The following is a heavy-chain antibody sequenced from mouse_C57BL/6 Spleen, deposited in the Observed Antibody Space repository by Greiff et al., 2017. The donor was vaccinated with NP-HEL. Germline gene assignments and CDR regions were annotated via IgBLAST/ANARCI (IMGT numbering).Heavy chain of an antibody. CDR3: ARGYYGSSYEGNYAMDY. CDR2: IYPGGGYT. V-gene: IGHV1-63*01. CDR1: GYTFTNYW. J-gene: IGHJ4*01. D-gene: IGHD1-1*01. Sequence: VQLQQSGAELVRPGTSVKMSCKASGYTFTNYWIGWAKQRPGHGLEWIGDIYPGGGYTTYNEKFKGKATLTADKSSSTAYMQFSSLTSEDSAIYYCARGYYGSSYEGNYAMDYWGQGTSVTVSS.